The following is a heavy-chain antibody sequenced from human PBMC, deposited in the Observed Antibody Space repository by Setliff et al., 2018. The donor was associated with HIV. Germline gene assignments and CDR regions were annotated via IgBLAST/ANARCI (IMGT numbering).Heavy chain of an antibody. Sequence: SETLSLTCTVSGGSISSGDYYWTWIRQPPGKGLEWIGYIYNSGSTYYEPSLRGRVTISIDRSKNQFSLKLNSVTAADTAVYYCARETEAGTFDYWGQGTLVTVSS. CDR1: GGSISSGDYY. J-gene: IGHJ4*02. CDR3: ARETEAGTFDY. V-gene: IGHV4-30-4*08. CDR2: IYNSGST. D-gene: IGHD6-19*01.